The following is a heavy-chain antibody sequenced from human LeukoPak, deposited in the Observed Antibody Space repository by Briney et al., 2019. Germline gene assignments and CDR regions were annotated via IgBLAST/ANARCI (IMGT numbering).Heavy chain of an antibody. D-gene: IGHD3-22*01. V-gene: IGHV1-2*02. Sequence: ASVKVSCKASGYTFTGYYMHWARQAPGQGLEWMGWVNPNSGGTNYAQKFQGRVTMTGDTSISTAYMELSRLRSDDTAVYYCARGPYDSSGYCDYWGQGTLVTVSS. CDR2: VNPNSGGT. J-gene: IGHJ4*02. CDR1: GYTFTGYY. CDR3: ARGPYDSSGYCDY.